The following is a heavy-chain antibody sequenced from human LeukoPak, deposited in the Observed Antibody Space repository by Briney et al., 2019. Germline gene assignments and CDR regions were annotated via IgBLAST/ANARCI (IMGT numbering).Heavy chain of an antibody. D-gene: IGHD6-13*01. Sequence: SETLSLTCTVSGDSIGGSNYYWAWIRQSPGKGLEWIGSVFYSGNTYYNPSLKSQVTISVDTSKNQFSLNLYSVTAADTATYYCARRGITYSSSFFAYWGQGTLVTVSS. J-gene: IGHJ4*02. CDR3: ARRGITYSSSFFAY. V-gene: IGHV4-39*01. CDR2: VFYSGNT. CDR1: GDSIGGSNYY.